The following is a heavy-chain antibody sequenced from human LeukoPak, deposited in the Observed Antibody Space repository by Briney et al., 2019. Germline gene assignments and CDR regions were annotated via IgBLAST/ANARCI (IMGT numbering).Heavy chain of an antibody. Sequence: SETLSLTCAVSGGSFSGYYWSWIRQPPGKGLECIGEINHSGSTNYNPSLKSRVTISVDTSKNQFSLKLSSVTAADTAVYYCARHQVVPAVLFDPWGQGTLVTVSS. D-gene: IGHD2-2*01. CDR1: GGSFSGYY. V-gene: IGHV4-34*01. CDR2: INHSGST. J-gene: IGHJ5*02. CDR3: ARHQVVPAVLFDP.